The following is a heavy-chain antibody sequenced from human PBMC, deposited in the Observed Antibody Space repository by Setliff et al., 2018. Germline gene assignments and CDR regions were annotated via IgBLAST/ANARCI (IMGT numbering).Heavy chain of an antibody. V-gene: IGHV1-69*05. CDR3: ARGDFYYYFYMDV. J-gene: IGHJ6*03. Sequence: SVKVSCKASGGTFRSYGISWVRQAPGQGLEWMGGTIPIFGTTDYAQKFRGRVTIITDESTSTAYMELSSLRSEDTAIYYCARGDFYYYFYMDVWGKGTTVTVSS. CDR2: TIPIFGTT. CDR1: GGTFRSYG.